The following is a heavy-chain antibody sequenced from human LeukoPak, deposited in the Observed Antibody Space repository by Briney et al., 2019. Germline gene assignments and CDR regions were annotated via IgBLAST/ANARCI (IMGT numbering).Heavy chain of an antibody. CDR1: GGTLTSKA. CDR2: IIPISGTT. J-gene: IGHJ5*02. V-gene: IGHV1-69*13. CDR3: ARKLRLGGNWFDP. D-gene: IGHD1-26*01. Sequence: ASVKVSCKPSGGTLTSKAITWGGQAPGQGLEGMGKIIPISGTTNYAQKFQGRVTFTADESTSTAYMELSSLRSEDTALYYCARKLRLGGNWFDPWGQGTLVTVSS.